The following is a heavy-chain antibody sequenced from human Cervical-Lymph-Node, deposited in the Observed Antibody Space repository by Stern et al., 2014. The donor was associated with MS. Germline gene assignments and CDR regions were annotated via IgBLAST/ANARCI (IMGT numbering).Heavy chain of an antibody. J-gene: IGHJ4*02. D-gene: IGHD3-10*02. CDR1: GGAISSGNHY. Sequence: VQLVESGPGLVKPSQTLSLTCTVSGGAISSGNHYWSWIRPHPGKGLEWIGYIYYSGGTYYNPSLKSRVTISLDTSKNQFSLKLTSVTATDTAMYYCARGGNYARGGALTFDYWGQGTLVTVSS. CDR2: IYYSGGT. CDR3: ARGGNYARGGALTFDY. V-gene: IGHV4-31*03.